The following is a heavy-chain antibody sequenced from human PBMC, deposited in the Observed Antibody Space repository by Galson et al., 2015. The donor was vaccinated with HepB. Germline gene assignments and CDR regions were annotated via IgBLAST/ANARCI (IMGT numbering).Heavy chain of an antibody. V-gene: IGHV3-53*01. J-gene: IGHJ4*02. CDR3: ARGVANPTGSFHFDY. D-gene: IGHD1-14*01. CDR2: TFIDGSD. CDR1: GSTVSSNY. Sequence: SLRLSCAVSGSTVSSNYMNWVRQAPGKGLEWVSATFIDGSDYYADSVRGRFTISRDMSKNTVHLQMNSLRAEDTAAYYCARGVANPTGSFHFDYWGPGTLVTVSS.